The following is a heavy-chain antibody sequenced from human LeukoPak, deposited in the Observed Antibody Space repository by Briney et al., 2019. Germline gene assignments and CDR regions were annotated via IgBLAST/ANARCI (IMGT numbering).Heavy chain of an antibody. CDR2: IKYDGSEK. Sequence: GGSLRLSCTASGFIFSSYWMSWVRQAPGKGLEWVANIKYDGSEKYYVDSVKGRFTISRDNAKNSLYLQMNSLRAEDTAVYYCASGTGLGFDYWGQGTLVTVSS. CDR3: ASGTGLGFDY. D-gene: IGHD1-26*01. J-gene: IGHJ4*02. CDR1: GFIFSSYW. V-gene: IGHV3-7*01.